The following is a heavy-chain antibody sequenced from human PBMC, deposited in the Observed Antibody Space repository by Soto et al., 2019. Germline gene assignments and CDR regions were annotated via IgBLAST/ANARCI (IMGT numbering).Heavy chain of an antibody. V-gene: IGHV5-51*01. CDR3: SRRGGRGAESYYGMDV. D-gene: IGHD3-10*01. Sequence: GEAQKISWKGAGYSFTSYWNGWVRQMPGKGLGWVGIIYHGDSDTRDSPSSQGQVTISADKSINTAYLQWSSLKASDTAMFSCSRRGGRGAESYYGMDVWGQGTTVTVSS. CDR1: GYSFTSYW. CDR2: IYHGDSDT. J-gene: IGHJ6*02.